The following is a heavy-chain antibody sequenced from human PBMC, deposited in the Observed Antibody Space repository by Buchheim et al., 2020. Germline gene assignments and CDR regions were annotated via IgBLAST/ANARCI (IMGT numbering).Heavy chain of an antibody. CDR1: GFTFSSYA. D-gene: IGHD6-6*01. CDR3: ARDRTIAARPGIFDY. V-gene: IGHV3-30-3*01. Sequence: QVQLVESGGGVVQPGRSLRLSCAAPGFTFSSYAMHWVRQAPGKGLEWVAVISYDGSNKYYADSVKGRFTISRDNSKNPLYLQMNSLRAEDTAVYYCARDRTIAARPGIFDYWGQGTL. J-gene: IGHJ4*02. CDR2: ISYDGSNK.